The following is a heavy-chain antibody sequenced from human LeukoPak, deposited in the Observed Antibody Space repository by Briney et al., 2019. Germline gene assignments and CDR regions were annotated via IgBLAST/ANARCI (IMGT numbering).Heavy chain of an antibody. J-gene: IGHJ4*02. Sequence: PGGSLRLSWSASGFTASSSYMSWGRQAPGKGLELVSVIYSGGSTYYAHSVKGRFTISRDNSKNTLYLQMNSLRTEDTAVYYCARVAFRSSSYISGIDYWGQGTLVTVSS. CDR2: IYSGGST. CDR1: GFTASSSY. V-gene: IGHV3-53*05. CDR3: ARVAFRSSSYISGIDY. D-gene: IGHD6-6*01.